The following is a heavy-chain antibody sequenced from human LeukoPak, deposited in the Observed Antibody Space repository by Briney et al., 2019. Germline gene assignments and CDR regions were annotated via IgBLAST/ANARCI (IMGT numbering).Heavy chain of an antibody. CDR2: IYDSGST. CDR1: GASIRSGDYY. J-gene: IGHJ6*02. D-gene: IGHD1-7*01. Sequence: NPSETLSLTCTVSGASIRSGDYYWSWIRQPPGKGLEWIGYIYDSGSTYYNPSLKSRVTISVDTSKNQFSLKLSSVTAADTAVYYCARDNWNYGSSMDVWGQGTTVTVSS. CDR3: ARDNWNYGSSMDV. V-gene: IGHV4-30-4*02.